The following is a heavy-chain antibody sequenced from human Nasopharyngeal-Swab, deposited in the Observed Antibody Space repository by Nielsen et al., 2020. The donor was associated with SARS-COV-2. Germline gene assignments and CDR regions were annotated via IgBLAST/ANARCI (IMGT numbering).Heavy chain of an antibody. D-gene: IGHD6-19*01. CDR1: GFTFSSYA. J-gene: IGHJ3*02. Sequence: GESLKISCAASGFTFSSYAMSWVRHAPGKGLEWVSAISGSGGSTYYADSVKGRFTISRDNSKNTLYLQMNSLRAEDTAVYYCASATVSSGWSNDAFDIWGQGTMVTVSS. V-gene: IGHV3-23*01. CDR2: ISGSGGST. CDR3: ASATVSSGWSNDAFDI.